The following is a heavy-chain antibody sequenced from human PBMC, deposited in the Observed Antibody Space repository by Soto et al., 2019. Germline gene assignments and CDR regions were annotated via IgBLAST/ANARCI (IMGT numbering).Heavy chain of an antibody. J-gene: IGHJ6*02. CDR3: ARGAGFTMIGGFYGMDV. CDR2: MNPNSGNT. D-gene: IGHD3-22*01. Sequence: ASVKVSGKASGYTFTSYDINWVRQATGQGLEWMGWMNPNSGNTGYAQKFQGRVTMTRNTSISTAYMELSSLRSEDTAVYYCARGAGFTMIGGFYGMDVWGQGTTVTVSS. V-gene: IGHV1-8*01. CDR1: GYTFTSYD.